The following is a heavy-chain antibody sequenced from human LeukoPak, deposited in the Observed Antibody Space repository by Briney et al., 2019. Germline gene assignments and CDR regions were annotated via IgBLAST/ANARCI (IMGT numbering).Heavy chain of an antibody. CDR1: GYTFTSYY. V-gene: IGHV1-46*01. CDR3: ARDFDTVTTPDAFDI. J-gene: IGHJ3*02. CDR2: INPSGGST. D-gene: IGHD4-17*01. Sequence: GASVKVSCKASGYTFTSYYMHWVRQAPGQGPEWMGIINPSGGSTSYAQKFQGRVTMTRDTSTSTVYMELSSLRSEDTAVYYRARDFDTVTTPDAFDIWGQGTMVTVSS.